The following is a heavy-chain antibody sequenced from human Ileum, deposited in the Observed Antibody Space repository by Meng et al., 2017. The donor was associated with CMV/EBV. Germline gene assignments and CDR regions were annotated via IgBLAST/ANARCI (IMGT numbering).Heavy chain of an antibody. D-gene: IGHD3-22*01. CDR2: TSDGTNE. V-gene: IGHV3-30*04. CDR3: AREGGRIVVSTFDN. J-gene: IGHJ4*02. CDR1: GFTFSDHA. Sequence: QVQLVESGXGVVQPGRXLRLSCVASGFTFSDHAMHWVRQAPGKGLEWVARTSDGTNEYYADSVKGRFTISRDNSKNTLSLQMNSLRVEDTAVYYCAREGGRIVVSTFDNWGQGTLVTVSS.